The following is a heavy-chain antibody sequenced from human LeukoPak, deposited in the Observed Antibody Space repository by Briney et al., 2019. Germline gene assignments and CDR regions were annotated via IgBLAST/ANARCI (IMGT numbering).Heavy chain of an antibody. Sequence: PSETLSLTCAVYGGSFSGYYWSWIRQPPGKGLEWIGEINHSGSTNYNPSLKSRVTISVDTSKNQFSLKLSSVTAADTAVYYCARGRSYDYVWGSYRSLFDYWGQGTLVTVSS. CDR2: INHSGST. CDR3: ARGRSYDYVWGSYRSLFDY. V-gene: IGHV4-34*01. J-gene: IGHJ4*02. CDR1: GGSFSGYY. D-gene: IGHD3-16*02.